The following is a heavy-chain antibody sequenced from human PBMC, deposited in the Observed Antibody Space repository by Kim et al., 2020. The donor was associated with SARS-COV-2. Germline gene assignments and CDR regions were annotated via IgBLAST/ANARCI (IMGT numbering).Heavy chain of an antibody. CDR3: ASGGVDQNDY. Sequence: SETQSLTCAVYGGSFSGYYWSWIRQPPGKGLEWIGEINHSGSTNYNPSLKSRVTISVDTSKNQFSLKLSSVTAADTAVYYCASGGVDQNDYWGQGTLVTVSS. V-gene: IGHV4-34*01. J-gene: IGHJ4*02. CDR1: GGSFSGYY. CDR2: INHSGST. D-gene: IGHD3-3*01.